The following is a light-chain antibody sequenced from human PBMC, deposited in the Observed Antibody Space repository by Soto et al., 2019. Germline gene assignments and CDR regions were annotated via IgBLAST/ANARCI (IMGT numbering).Light chain of an antibody. J-gene: IGLJ2*01. CDR1: SSDIGTYDY. CDR2: EVT. V-gene: IGLV2-14*01. CDR3: SSYTTTTTPVV. Sequence: QSVLTQPASVSGSPGQSITISCTGTSSDIGTYDYVSWYQHHPGKAPKLMIYEVTNRPSGVSDRFSGSKSGKTASLTISGLQDEDEADYYCSSYTTTTTPVVFGGGTKLTVL.